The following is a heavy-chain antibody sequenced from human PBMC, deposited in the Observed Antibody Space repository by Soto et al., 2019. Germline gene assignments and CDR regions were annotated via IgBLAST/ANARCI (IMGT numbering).Heavy chain of an antibody. Sequence: QVHLVQSGAEVKKSGASVKVSCKGSGYDFTTYGITWVRQAPGKGLEWMAWISAHNGNTDYAQKLQGRVTVTRDTSTSTAYMELRSLRSDDTAVYYCARGRYGDYWGQGALFTVSS. V-gene: IGHV1-18*01. J-gene: IGHJ4*02. D-gene: IGHD1-1*01. CDR1: GYDFTTYG. CDR3: ARGRYGDY. CDR2: ISAHNGNT.